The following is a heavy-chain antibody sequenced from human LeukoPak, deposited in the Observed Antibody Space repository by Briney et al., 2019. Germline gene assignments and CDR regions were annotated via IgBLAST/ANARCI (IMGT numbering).Heavy chain of an antibody. CDR3: TRRVVSSYKNWFDP. CDR2: IRSKANSYAT. CDR1: GFTFSGSA. J-gene: IGHJ5*02. Sequence: PGGSLKLSCAASGFTFSGSAMHWVRQASGKGLEWVGRIRSKANSYATAYAASVKGRFTISRDDSKNTAYLQMNSLKTEDTAVYYCTRRVVSSYKNWFDPWGQGTLVTVSS. D-gene: IGHD2-15*01. V-gene: IGHV3-73*01.